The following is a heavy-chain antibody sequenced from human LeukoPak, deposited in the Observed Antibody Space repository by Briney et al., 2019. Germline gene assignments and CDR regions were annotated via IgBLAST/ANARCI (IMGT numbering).Heavy chain of an antibody. D-gene: IGHD6-6*01. CDR2: ISSSSSTI. V-gene: IGHV3-48*01. CDR1: GFTLSSYS. CDR3: ARDVLAARQGKVRSTRLDV. J-gene: IGHJ6*02. Sequence: GGSLILSCAASGFTLSSYSMNWVRQAPGKGVEGDSYISSSSSTIYYAHSVKGRFTISRDNAKNSLYLQMNSLRAEDTAVYYCARDVLAARQGKVRSTRLDVWGQGTTLSVPS.